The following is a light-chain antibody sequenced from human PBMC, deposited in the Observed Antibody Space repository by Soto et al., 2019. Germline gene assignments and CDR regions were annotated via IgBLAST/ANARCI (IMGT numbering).Light chain of an antibody. J-gene: IGKJ1*01. Sequence: EMVLTQSPGTLSLSPGERATLSCRASQNVGSRNLAWYQQKPGQAPRLLIYGTSNRATGIPDRFSGSGSGTDFSLTISSLEPGDLAVYYCQQYGSSPRTFGQGTKVEIK. CDR1: QNVGSRN. V-gene: IGKV3-20*01. CDR2: GTS. CDR3: QQYGSSPRT.